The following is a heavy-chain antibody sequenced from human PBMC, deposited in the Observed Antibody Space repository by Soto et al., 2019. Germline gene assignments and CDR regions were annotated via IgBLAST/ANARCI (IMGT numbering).Heavy chain of an antibody. V-gene: IGHV4-4*07. Sequence: SETLSLTCTVSGGSISSYYWSWIRQPAGKGLEWIGRIYTSGSTNYNPSLKSRVTMSVDTSKNQFSLKLSSVTAADTAVYYCARSAIAAAGSSLLFDYWGQGXLVTVYS. CDR1: GGSISSYY. CDR2: IYTSGST. CDR3: ARSAIAAAGSSLLFDY. J-gene: IGHJ4*02. D-gene: IGHD6-13*01.